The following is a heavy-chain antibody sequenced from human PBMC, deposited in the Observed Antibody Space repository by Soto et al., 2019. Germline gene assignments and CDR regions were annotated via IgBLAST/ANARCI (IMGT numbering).Heavy chain of an antibody. CDR3: ARRPFSSTWPSYFDF. J-gene: IGHJ4*02. D-gene: IGHD6-13*01. CDR1: GGSISSSSYY. Sequence: PSETLSLTCTVSGGSISSSSYYWVWIRQPPGKGLERIGCIHYSGSTYYNPSLRSRVTSSVDTSKNQVSLKVSSVTAADTAVYYCARRPFSSTWPSYFDFWGQGTLVTVSS. V-gene: IGHV4-39*01. CDR2: IHYSGST.